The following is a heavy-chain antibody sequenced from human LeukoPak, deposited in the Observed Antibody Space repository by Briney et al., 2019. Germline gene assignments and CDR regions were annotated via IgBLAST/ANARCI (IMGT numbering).Heavy chain of an antibody. CDR2: ILESGGTT. CDR3: AKKWGGYPYDY. J-gene: IGHJ4*02. D-gene: IGHD3-16*02. Sequence: GGSLRLSCAASGFTFNSYAMSWVRQAPGKGLEWVSGILESGGTTYYADSVKGRFTISRDNSKNTLYLQMNSLRAEDTAVYYCAKKWGGYPYDYWGQGTLVTVSS. CDR1: GFTFNSYA. V-gene: IGHV3-23*01.